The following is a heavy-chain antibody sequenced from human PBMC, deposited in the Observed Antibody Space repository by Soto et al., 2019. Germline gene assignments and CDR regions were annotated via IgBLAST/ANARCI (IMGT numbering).Heavy chain of an antibody. Sequence: SETLSLTCAVSGGSISSGGYYWSWIRQPPGKGLEWIGYIYYSGSTNYNPSLKSRVTISVDTSKNQFSLKLSSVTAADTAVYYCARAVMTVPAAMWLDPWGQGTLVTVSS. CDR2: IYYSGST. J-gene: IGHJ5*02. CDR3: ARAVMTVPAAMWLDP. CDR1: GGSISSGGYY. V-gene: IGHV4-61*08. D-gene: IGHD2-2*01.